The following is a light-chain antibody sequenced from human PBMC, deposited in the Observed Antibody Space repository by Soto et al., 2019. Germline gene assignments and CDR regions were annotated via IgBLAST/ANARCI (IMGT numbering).Light chain of an antibody. Sequence: EIVLTQSPATLSLSPGARDPLSCRASQSVSSSLAWYQQKPGQAPRLLIYGASSRATGIPDRFSGSGSGTDFTLTISRLEPEDFAVYYCQQYGSSPRTFGQGTRWIS. CDR2: GAS. J-gene: IGKJ1*01. CDR1: QSVSSS. CDR3: QQYGSSPRT. V-gene: IGKV3-20*01.